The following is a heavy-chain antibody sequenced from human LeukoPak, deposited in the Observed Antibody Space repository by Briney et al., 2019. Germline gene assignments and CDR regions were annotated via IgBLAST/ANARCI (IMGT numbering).Heavy chain of an antibody. J-gene: IGHJ4*02. CDR2: INPNSGGT. D-gene: IGHD3-22*01. CDR1: GYTFTGYY. Sequence: GASVKVSCKASGYTFTGYYIHWVRQAPGQGLEWMGWINPNSGGTNYAQKFQGRVTMTRDTSISTAYMELSRLRSDDTAVYYCARVDYYDSSGYYYGIDYWGQGTLVTVSS. V-gene: IGHV1-2*02. CDR3: ARVDYYDSSGYYYGIDY.